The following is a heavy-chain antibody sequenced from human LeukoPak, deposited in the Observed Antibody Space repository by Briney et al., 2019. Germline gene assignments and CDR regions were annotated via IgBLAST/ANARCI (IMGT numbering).Heavy chain of an antibody. D-gene: IGHD2-2*01. V-gene: IGHV1-18*01. CDR1: GYTFTSYG. CDR3: ARDLMYCDTMSCYDGDFDY. CDR2: ISANKANT. Sequence: ASVKVSCKASGYTFTSYGVSWVRQAPGQGLEWMGWISANKANTNYAQKLQGRVTMTTDTSTTTVYMELRSLRSDDTAIYYCARDLMYCDTMSCYDGDFDYWGQGTPVTVSS. J-gene: IGHJ4*02.